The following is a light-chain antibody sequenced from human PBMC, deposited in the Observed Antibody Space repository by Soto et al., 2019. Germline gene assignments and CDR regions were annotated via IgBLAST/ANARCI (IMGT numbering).Light chain of an antibody. Sequence: QSVLAQPASVSGSPGQSITISCTGSSSDIGGYNFVSWYQQHPGKVPKLMIYDVSNRPSGVSSRFSGSKSDNTASLTISGLQAEDEADYYCASHTTSSTVVFGGGTQLTVL. J-gene: IGLJ2*01. CDR3: ASHTTSSTVV. CDR1: SSDIGGYNF. CDR2: DVS. V-gene: IGLV2-14*03.